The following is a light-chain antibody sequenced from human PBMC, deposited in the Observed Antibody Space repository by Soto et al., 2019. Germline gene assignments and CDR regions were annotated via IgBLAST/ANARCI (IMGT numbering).Light chain of an antibody. CDR2: GAS. CDR3: QQYGSSQWT. J-gene: IGKJ1*01. Sequence: ENVLTQSPGTLSLSPGEIATLSFRASQRVSSSYLAWYQQKPGQAPRLLIYGASNRATGIPDRFSGSGSGTDFTLTIIRLEPEDFAVYYCQQYGSSQWTFGQGTKVDIK. CDR1: QRVSSSY. V-gene: IGKV3-20*01.